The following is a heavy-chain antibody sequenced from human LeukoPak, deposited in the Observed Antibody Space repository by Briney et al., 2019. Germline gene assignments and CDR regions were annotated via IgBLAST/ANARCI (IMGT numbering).Heavy chain of an antibody. D-gene: IGHD4-17*01. CDR2: MNPKSGNT. CDR1: GYTFSNYD. Sequence: GASVKVSCKASGYTFSNYDINWVRQATGQGLEWMGWMNPKSGNTGYAQNFQGRVTMTRNSSITTSYMELSSPRSEDTAVYYCARASRTYFGDYLYYFDSWGQGTLVTVSS. CDR3: ARASRTYFGDYLYYFDS. J-gene: IGHJ4*02. V-gene: IGHV1-8*01.